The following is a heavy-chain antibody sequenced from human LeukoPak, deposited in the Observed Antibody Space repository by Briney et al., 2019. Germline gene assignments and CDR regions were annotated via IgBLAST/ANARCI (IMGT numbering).Heavy chain of an antibody. Sequence: PGGSLRLSCAASGFTFTNHYMDWVRQAPGMGLEWIARITNKPSTYTTAYAASVKGRFIVSRDDSKNSLHLQMNSLKTEDTVVYYCARDTATALDYWGQGTLVTVSS. V-gene: IGHV3-72*01. CDR2: ITNKPSTYTT. CDR3: ARDTATALDY. CDR1: GFTFTNHY. J-gene: IGHJ4*02. D-gene: IGHD5-18*01.